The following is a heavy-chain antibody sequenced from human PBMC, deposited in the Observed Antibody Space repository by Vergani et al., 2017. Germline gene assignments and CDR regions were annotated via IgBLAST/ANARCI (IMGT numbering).Heavy chain of an antibody. CDR3: ARGQEWESYRY. V-gene: IGHV4-34*01. Sequence: QVQLQQWGAGLLKPSETLSLTCAVYGGSFSGYYWSWIRQPPGKGLEWIGSIYHSGSTYYNPSLKSRVTISVDTSKNQFSLKLSSVTAADTAVYYCARGQEWESYRYWGQGTLVTVSS. CDR1: GGSFSGYY. J-gene: IGHJ4*02. CDR2: IYHSGST. D-gene: IGHD1-26*01.